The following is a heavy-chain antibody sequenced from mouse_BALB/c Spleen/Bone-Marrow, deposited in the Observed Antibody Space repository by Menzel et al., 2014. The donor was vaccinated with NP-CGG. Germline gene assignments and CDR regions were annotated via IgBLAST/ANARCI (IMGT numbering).Heavy chain of an antibody. CDR2: IDTSDSYT. Sequence: QVQLQQSGAELVMPGASVKMSCKASGYTFTDYWMHWVKQRPGQGLEWIGAIDTSDSYTSYNQKFKGKATLTVDESSSTAYMQLSSLTSEDSAVYYCAREDYGYGAMDYWGQGTPVTVSS. CDR1: GYTFTDYW. J-gene: IGHJ4*01. V-gene: IGHV1-69*01. D-gene: IGHD2-2*01. CDR3: AREDYGYGAMDY.